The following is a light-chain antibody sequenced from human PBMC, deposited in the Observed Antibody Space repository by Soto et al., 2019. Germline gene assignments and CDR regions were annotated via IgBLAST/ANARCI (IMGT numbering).Light chain of an antibody. CDR1: RSDVGAYNY. CDR3: CSYTDIALDVV. CDR2: EVT. J-gene: IGLJ2*01. V-gene: IGLV2-14*01. Sequence: QSALTQPASVSGSPGQSIAISCTGTRSDVGAYNYVSWYQQHPGKAPKLMISEVTNRPSGVSDRFSGSKSGNTASLTISGVRPEDEADYYCCSYTDIALDVVFGGGTKLTVL.